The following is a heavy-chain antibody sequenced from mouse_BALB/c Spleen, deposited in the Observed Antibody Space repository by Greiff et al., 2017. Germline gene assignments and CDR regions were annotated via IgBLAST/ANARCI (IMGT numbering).Heavy chain of an antibody. J-gene: IGHJ3*01. V-gene: IGHV1-39*01. CDR2: IDPYYGGT. Sequence: VQLQQSGPELEKPGASVKISCKASGYSFTGYNMNWVKQSNGQSLEWIGNIDPYYGGTSYNQKFKGKATVTVDKSSSTAYMQLKSLTSEDSAVYYCARDYGSKGWFACWGQGTLVTVSA. CDR3: ARDYGSKGWFAC. D-gene: IGHD1-1*01. CDR1: GYSFTGYN.